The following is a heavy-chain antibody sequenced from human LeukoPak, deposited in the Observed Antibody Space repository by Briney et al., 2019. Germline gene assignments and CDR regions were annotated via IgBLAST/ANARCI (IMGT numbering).Heavy chain of an antibody. Sequence: GGSLRLSCAASGFTFSSYWMSWVRQAPGKGLEWVANIKQDGSEKYYVDSVKGRVTISRDNDKNSLYLQMNSLRAEDTAVYYCARDDCSSISCYHNWFDPWGQGTLVTVSS. CDR2: IKQDGSEK. CDR1: GFTFSSYW. J-gene: IGHJ5*02. CDR3: ARDDCSSISCYHNWFDP. D-gene: IGHD2-2*01. V-gene: IGHV3-7*01.